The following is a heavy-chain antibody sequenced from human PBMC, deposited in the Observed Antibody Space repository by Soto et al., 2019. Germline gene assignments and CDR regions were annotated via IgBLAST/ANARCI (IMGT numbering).Heavy chain of an antibody. D-gene: IGHD1-7*01. J-gene: IGHJ6*02. CDR1: GGTFSSYA. Sequence: GASVKVSCKASGGTFSSYAISWVRQAPGQGLEWMGGIIPIFGTANYAQKFQGRVTITADESTSTAYMELSSLRSEDTAVYYCARDINWTYLGMNYYYYGMDVWGQGTTVTVSS. CDR2: IIPIFGTA. CDR3: ARDINWTYLGMNYYYYGMDV. V-gene: IGHV1-69*13.